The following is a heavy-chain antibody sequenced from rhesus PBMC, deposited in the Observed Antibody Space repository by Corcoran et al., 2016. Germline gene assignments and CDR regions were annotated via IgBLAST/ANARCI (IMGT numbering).Heavy chain of an antibody. CDR3: AGRYSYSFDY. D-gene: IGHD5-12*01. Sequence: QVQLQESGPGLVKPSETLSLPCVVYGSSFHTGYYWCWIRQPPGKGLEYIGYISDCSSNTYYNPSLKRRLTISKDTSKNQFSLKLSSVTAADTAVYYCAGRYSYSFDYWGQGVLVTVSS. J-gene: IGHJ4*01. V-gene: IGHV4-99*01. CDR1: GSSFHTGYY. CDR2: ISDCSSNT.